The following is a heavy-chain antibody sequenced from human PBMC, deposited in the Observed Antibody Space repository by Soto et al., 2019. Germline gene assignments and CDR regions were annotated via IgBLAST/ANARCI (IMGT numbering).Heavy chain of an antibody. V-gene: IGHV3-23*01. J-gene: IGHJ6*02. D-gene: IGHD3-3*01. Sequence: PGGSLRLSCAASGFTFSSYAMSWVRQAPGKGLEWVSGISGSGGSTYYADSVKGRFTISRDNSKNTLYLQMNSLRAEDTAVYYCAKDTHRDWSGYPRGSYYYYGMEVWGQGTSVTVSS. CDR2: ISGSGGST. CDR3: AKDTHRDWSGYPRGSYYYYGMEV. CDR1: GFTFSSYA.